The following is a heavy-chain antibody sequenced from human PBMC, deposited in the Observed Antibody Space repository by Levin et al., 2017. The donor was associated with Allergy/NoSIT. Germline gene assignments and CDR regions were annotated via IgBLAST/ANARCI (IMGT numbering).Heavy chain of an antibody. Sequence: GGSLRLSCAASGFTFSSYGMHWVRQAPGNGLEWVAVISYDGSNKYYADSVKGRFTISRDNSKNTLYLQMNSLRAEDTAVYYCAKDRLLWFGEPPLAGMDVWGQGTTVTVSS. CDR2: ISYDGSNK. CDR3: AKDRLLWFGEPPLAGMDV. CDR1: GFTFSSYG. V-gene: IGHV3-30*18. J-gene: IGHJ6*02. D-gene: IGHD3-10*01.